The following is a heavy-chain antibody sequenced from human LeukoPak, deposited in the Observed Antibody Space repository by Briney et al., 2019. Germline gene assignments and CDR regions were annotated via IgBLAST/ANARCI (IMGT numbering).Heavy chain of an antibody. V-gene: IGHV4-59*08. CDR2: IYYSGST. Sequence: SETLPLTCTVSGGSVSSYYWSWIRQPPGKGLEWIGYIYYSGSTSYNPSLKSRVTISVDTSKNQFSLKLSSVTAADTAVYYCARGAPERYCTNGVCYTNWFDPWGQGTLVTVSS. CDR3: ARGAPERYCTNGVCYTNWFDP. D-gene: IGHD2-8*01. J-gene: IGHJ5*02. CDR1: GGSVSSYY.